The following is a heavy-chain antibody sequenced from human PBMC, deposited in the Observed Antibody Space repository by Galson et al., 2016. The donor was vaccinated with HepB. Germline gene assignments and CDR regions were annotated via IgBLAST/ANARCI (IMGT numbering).Heavy chain of an antibody. J-gene: IGHJ4*02. CDR1: GGSISSSSYC. V-gene: IGHV4-39*01. CDR3: ESFFDYLLYPSDY. Sequence: SETLSLTCTVSGGSISSSSYCWGWIRQPPGKGLEWIGSIYYSGSTYYNPSLKSRVTISVDTSKNQFSLKLYSVTAADTAVYYCESFFDYLLYPSDYWGQGTLGTVSS. CDR2: IYYSGST. D-gene: IGHD3/OR15-3a*01.